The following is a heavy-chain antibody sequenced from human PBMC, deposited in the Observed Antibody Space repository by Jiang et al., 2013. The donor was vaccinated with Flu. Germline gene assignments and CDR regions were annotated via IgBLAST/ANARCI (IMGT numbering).Heavy chain of an antibody. CDR1: GGSVSSGSYY. J-gene: IGHJ4*02. D-gene: IGHD6-13*01. Sequence: GPGLVKPSETLSLTCTVSGGSVSSGSYYWTWIRQPPGKELEWIGYIHYTGSTNYNPSLKSRVTMSVDTSKNQFSLKLNSVTPTDTAVYFCARDRGGYSNSWYDLDSWGQGTLVTVSS. CDR3: ARDRGGYSNSWYDLDS. V-gene: IGHV4-61*01. CDR2: IHYTGST.